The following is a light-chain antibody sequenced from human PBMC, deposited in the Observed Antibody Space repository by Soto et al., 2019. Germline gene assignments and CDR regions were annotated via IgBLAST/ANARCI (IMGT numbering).Light chain of an antibody. Sequence: DIQMTQSPSSLSASVGDRVTITCRASQSVSTNLNWYQQRPGKPPNLLIYAASNLQSGVPSRFSGSGSGTHFTLTISSLQPEDFATYYCQHIHSIPITFGQGTRLEIK. J-gene: IGKJ5*01. CDR1: QSVSTN. V-gene: IGKV1-39*01. CDR2: AAS. CDR3: QHIHSIPIT.